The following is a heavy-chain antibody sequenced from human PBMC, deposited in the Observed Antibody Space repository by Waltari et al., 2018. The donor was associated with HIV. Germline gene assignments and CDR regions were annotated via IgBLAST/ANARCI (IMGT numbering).Heavy chain of an antibody. V-gene: IGHV5-51*01. J-gene: IGHJ3*02. CDR2: IDPGDSDS. Sequence: DVQVAQFGAEVKKAGESRKISRPGSGYTSVNHWIAWVRQRPGEGLEWMGSIDPGDSDSSYSPSFQGQVTMSADKSKKTIYLERNNLRPSDTAIYYCARVGGFGESGDSAFEKWGQGTMVTV. CDR3: ARVGGFGESGDSAFEK. CDR1: GYTSVNHW. D-gene: IGHD3-10*01.